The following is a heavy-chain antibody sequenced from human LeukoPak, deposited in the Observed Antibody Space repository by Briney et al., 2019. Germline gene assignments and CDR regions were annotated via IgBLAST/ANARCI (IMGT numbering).Heavy chain of an antibody. CDR1: GYTFTSYG. D-gene: IGHD3-9*01. CDR2: ISAYNGNT. V-gene: IGHV1-18*01. J-gene: IGHJ4*02. Sequence: ASVKVSCKASGYTFTSYGISWVRQAPGRGLEWMGWISAYNGNTNYAQKLQGRVTMTTDTSTSTAYMELRSLRSDDTAVYYCARGVLRYFDWYPEFDYWGQGTLVTVSS. CDR3: ARGVLRYFDWYPEFDY.